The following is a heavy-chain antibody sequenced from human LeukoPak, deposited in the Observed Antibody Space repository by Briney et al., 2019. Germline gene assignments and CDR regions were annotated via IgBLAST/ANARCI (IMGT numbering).Heavy chain of an antibody. V-gene: IGHV4-61*02. CDR3: ARIWRQWLVFDY. D-gene: IGHD6-19*01. J-gene: IGHJ4*02. CDR1: GGSISSGSYY. Sequence: PSQTLSLTXTVSGGSISSGSYYWSWIRQPAGKGLEWIGRIYTSGSTNYNPSLKSRVTISVDTSKNQFSLKLSSVTAADTAVYYCARIWRQWLVFDYWGQGTLVTVSS. CDR2: IYTSGST.